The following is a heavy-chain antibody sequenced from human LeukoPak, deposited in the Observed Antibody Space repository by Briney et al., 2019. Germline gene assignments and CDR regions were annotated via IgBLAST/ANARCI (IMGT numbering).Heavy chain of an antibody. CDR2: IYYSGST. D-gene: IGHD5-18*01. CDR1: GGSIGHYH. Sequence: PSETLSLTCIVCGGSIGHYHWSWIRQPPGKGLEWIGYIYYSGSTNSNPSLNTRVTISVDTSKKQFFLRLSSVTAADTAVYYCARVGYTYGTDPGFDYWGQGTLVTVSS. J-gene: IGHJ4*02. CDR3: ARVGYTYGTDPGFDY. V-gene: IGHV4-59*01.